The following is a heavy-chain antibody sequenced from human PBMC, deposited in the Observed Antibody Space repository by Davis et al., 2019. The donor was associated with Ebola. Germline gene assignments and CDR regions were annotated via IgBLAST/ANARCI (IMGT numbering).Heavy chain of an antibody. CDR3: ARVQYDFWSGYYTPNWFDP. V-gene: IGHV4-59*08. Sequence: SETLSLTCTVSGGSISSYYWSWIRQPPGKGLEWIGYIYYSGSTNYNPSLKSQVTISVDTSKNQFSLKLSSVTAADTAVYYCARVQYDFWSGYYTPNWFDPWGQGTLVTVSS. D-gene: IGHD3-3*01. CDR1: GGSISSYY. J-gene: IGHJ5*02. CDR2: IYYSGST.